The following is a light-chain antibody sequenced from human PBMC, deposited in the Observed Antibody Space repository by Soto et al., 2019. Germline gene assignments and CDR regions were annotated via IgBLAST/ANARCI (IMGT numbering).Light chain of an antibody. CDR1: QSISSY. CDR3: QQSYSTRPT. V-gene: IGKV1-39*01. CDR2: AAS. J-gene: IGKJ4*01. Sequence: DIQMTQSPSSLSASVGDRVTITCRASQSISSYLNWYQQKPGKATKLLIYAASSLQSGVPSRFSGSGSGTDFTLTISSLQHEDFATYYCQQSYSTRPTFGGGTKVEIK.